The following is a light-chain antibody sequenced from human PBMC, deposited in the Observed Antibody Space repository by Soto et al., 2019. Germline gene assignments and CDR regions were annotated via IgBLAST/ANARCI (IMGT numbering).Light chain of an antibody. CDR2: GAS. CDR1: QSVKSN. Sequence: EIVMTQSPATLSVSPGYRATLSCRASQSVKSNLAWYQQKPGQAPRLLIYGASTRATGIPARFSGSGSGTEFTLTIRSLQSEDFAVYYCQQYNNWPPFTFGPGTKVDIK. J-gene: IGKJ3*01. CDR3: QQYNNWPPFT. V-gene: IGKV3-15*01.